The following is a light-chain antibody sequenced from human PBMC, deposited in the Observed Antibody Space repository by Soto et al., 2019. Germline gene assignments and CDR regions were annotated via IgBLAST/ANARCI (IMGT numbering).Light chain of an antibody. J-gene: IGLJ3*02. CDR3: VLYMGSGISV. CDR2: STN. CDR1: SGSVSTSYY. Sequence: QTVVTQEPSFSVSPGRTVTLTCGLNSGSVSTSYYPSWYQQTPGHAPRTLIYSTNTRSSGVPDRFSGSILGNKAALTITGAQADDESDYYCVLYMGSGISVFGGGTKVTVL. V-gene: IGLV8-61*01.